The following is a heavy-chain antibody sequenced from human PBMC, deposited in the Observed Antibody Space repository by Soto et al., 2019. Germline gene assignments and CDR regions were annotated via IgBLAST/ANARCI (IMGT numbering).Heavy chain of an antibody. D-gene: IGHD5-18*01. J-gene: IGHJ4*02. Sequence: QLQLQESGPGLVKPLETLSLACNVSGGSSSSSSYYRGWIRQPPGKGLEWIGSIYHGGTTLYNPALKSRVTISADTSESQISLDLKSVTAADTAVYYCVRHEDVDTAFDYWGQGTQVTVSS. CDR1: GGSSSSSSYY. V-gene: IGHV4-39*01. CDR2: IYHGGTT. CDR3: VRHEDVDTAFDY.